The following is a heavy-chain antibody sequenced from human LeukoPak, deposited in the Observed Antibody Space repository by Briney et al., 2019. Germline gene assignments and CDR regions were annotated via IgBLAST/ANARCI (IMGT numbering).Heavy chain of an antibody. CDR2: IHTSGSN. CDR1: GVSISPYY. D-gene: IGHD3-3*01. V-gene: IGHV4-4*09. Sequence: PSQTLSPTCAVSGVSISPYYWAWIRQPPGKGLEWIGYIHTSGSNNQYPSLKSRVTMSVDKSKNHFSLRLTSVTAADTAVYYCARLSAAVHLGAFELWGQGTMVTVSS. J-gene: IGHJ3*01. CDR3: ARLSAAVHLGAFEL.